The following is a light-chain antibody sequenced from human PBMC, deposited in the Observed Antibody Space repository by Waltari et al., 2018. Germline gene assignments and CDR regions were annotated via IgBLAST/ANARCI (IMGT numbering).Light chain of an antibody. V-gene: IGLV6-57*01. CDR1: GGSIASNY. Sequence: NFMLTQPHSVSESPGKTVTIACHRSGGSIASNYVQWYQQRPGSSPTTVIHEDNQRPSGVPDRFSGAIDRSSNSASLTISGLKTEDEADYYCQSYDSSNPWVFGGGTKLTVL. CDR2: EDN. CDR3: QSYDSSNPWV. J-gene: IGLJ3*02.